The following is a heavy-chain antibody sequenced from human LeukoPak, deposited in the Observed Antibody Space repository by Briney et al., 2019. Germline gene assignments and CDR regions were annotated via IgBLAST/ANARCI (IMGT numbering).Heavy chain of an antibody. D-gene: IGHD3-22*01. J-gene: IGHJ4*02. Sequence: GGSLRLSCAASGFTFSSYWMSWVRQAPGKGLEWVATIKQDGSEKDFVDSVKGRFTISRDNAKNSLNLQMNSLRAEDTALYYCARVGYYYHYWGQGTPVTVSS. CDR3: ARVGYYYHY. CDR2: IKQDGSEK. CDR1: GFTFSSYW. V-gene: IGHV3-7*01.